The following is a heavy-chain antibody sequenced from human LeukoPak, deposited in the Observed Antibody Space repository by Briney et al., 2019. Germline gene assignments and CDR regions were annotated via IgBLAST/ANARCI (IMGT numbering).Heavy chain of an antibody. Sequence: GGSLRLSCAASGFTFSSYAMRWVRQAPGKGLEWVAVISYDGSNKYYADSVKGRFTISRDNSKNTLYLQMNSLRAEDTAVYYCARVVVISDFWSGYPTGLYYYYYGMDVWGQGTTVTVSS. CDR2: ISYDGSNK. CDR1: GFTFSSYA. CDR3: ARVVVISDFWSGYPTGLYYYYYGMDV. D-gene: IGHD3-3*01. V-gene: IGHV3-30-3*01. J-gene: IGHJ6*02.